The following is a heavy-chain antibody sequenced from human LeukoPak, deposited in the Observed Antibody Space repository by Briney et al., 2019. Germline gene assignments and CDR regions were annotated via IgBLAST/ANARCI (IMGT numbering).Heavy chain of an antibody. V-gene: IGHV3-23*01. D-gene: IGHD2/OR15-2a*01. Sequence: GGSLRLSCAASGFTFSGYAMSWVRQAPGKGLEWVSAISGSGGSTYYADSVKGRFTISRDNAKNSLYLQMNSLRAEDTAVYYCASFSNVYYYYYMDVWGKGTTVTISS. CDR1: GFTFSGYA. J-gene: IGHJ6*03. CDR2: ISGSGGST. CDR3: ASFSNVYYYYYMDV.